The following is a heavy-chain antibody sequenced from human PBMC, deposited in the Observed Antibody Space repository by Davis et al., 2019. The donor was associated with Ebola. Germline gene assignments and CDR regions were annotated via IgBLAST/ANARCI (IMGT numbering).Heavy chain of an antibody. CDR2: LSAYNGNT. CDR3: AREEFKVRGVNNYYYYGMDV. D-gene: IGHD3-10*01. V-gene: IGHV1-18*04. Sequence: SVQVSCKASGYTFTSYGISWVRQAPGQGLEWMGWLSAYNGNTNYAQKLQGRATMTTDTSTSTAYMELRSLRSDDTAVYYCAREEFKVRGVNNYYYYGMDVWGQGTTVTVSS. J-gene: IGHJ6*02. CDR1: GYTFTSYG.